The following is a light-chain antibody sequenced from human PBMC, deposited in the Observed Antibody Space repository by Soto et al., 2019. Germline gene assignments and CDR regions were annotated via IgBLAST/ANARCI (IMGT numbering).Light chain of an antibody. CDR3: QQYNSPLT. J-gene: IGKJ4*01. Sequence: DIQMTQSPSTLSASVGDRVTITCRASQSISSWLAWYQQKPGKAPKLLIYKASSLESGVPSRFSGSGSGTEFTLTISSLQPDDFATYYCQQYNSPLTSGGGTKVEIK. V-gene: IGKV1-5*03. CDR2: KAS. CDR1: QSISSW.